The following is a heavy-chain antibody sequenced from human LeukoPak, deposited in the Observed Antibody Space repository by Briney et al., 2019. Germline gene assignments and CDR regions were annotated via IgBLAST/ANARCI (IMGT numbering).Heavy chain of an antibody. CDR2: MYYSGSS. D-gene: IGHD3-3*01. Sequence: SETLSLTCTVSGGSISSGSKYRGWIRQPPGEGLEWIESMYYSGSSYYNPSLKSRVTISVDTSKNQFSLRLTSVTAADTAVYYCGVAPDYWGQGTLVTVSS. V-gene: IGHV4-39*01. CDR3: GVAPDY. CDR1: GGSISSGSKY. J-gene: IGHJ4*02.